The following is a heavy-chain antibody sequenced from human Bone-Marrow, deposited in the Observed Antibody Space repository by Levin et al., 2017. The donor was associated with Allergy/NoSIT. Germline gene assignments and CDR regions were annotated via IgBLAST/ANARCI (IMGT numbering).Heavy chain of an antibody. V-gene: IGHV3-23*01. CDR3: ATFRVGLVPAAIVPQQYYYYGMDV. CDR1: GFTFSSYA. Sequence: PGGSLRLSCAASGFTFSSYAMSWVRQAPGKGLEWVSAISGSGGSTYYADSVKGRFTISRDNSKNTLYLQMNSLRAEDTAVYYCATFRVGLVPAAIVPQQYYYYGMDVWGQGTTVTVSS. J-gene: IGHJ6*02. D-gene: IGHD2-2*01. CDR2: ISGSGGST.